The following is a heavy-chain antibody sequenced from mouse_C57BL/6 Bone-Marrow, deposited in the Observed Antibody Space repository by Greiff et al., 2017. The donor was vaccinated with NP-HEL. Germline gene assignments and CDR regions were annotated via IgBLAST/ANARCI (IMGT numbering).Heavy chain of an antibody. CDR2: IRNKANGYTT. V-gene: IGHV7-3*01. D-gene: IGHD2-1*01. Sequence: EVQLVESGGGLVQPGGSLSLSCAAFGFTFTDYYMSWVRQPPGKALEWLGFIRNKANGYTTEYSASVKGRFTISRDNSQSILYLQMNALRAEDSATYYCARRDYGNYFAYWGQGTLVTVSA. CDR1: GFTFTDYY. CDR3: ARRDYGNYFAY. J-gene: IGHJ3*01.